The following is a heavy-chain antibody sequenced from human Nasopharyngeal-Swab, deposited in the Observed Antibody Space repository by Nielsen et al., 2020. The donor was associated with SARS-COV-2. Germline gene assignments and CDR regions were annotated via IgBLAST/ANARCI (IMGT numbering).Heavy chain of an antibody. CDR3: AKDSRYYDILTGYLSRGYYYYYGMDV. V-gene: IGHV3-30*18. CDR2: ISYDGSNK. Sequence: GESLKISCAASGFTFSSYGMHWVRQAPGKGLEWVAVISYDGSNKYYADSVKGRFTISRDNSKNTLYLQMNSLRAEDTAVYYCAKDSRYYDILTGYLSRGYYYYYGMDVWGQGTTVTVSS. CDR1: GFTFSSYG. J-gene: IGHJ6*02. D-gene: IGHD3-9*01.